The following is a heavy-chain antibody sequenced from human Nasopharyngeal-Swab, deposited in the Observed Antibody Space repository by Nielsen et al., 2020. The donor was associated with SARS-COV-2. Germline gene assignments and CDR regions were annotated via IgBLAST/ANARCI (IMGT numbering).Heavy chain of an antibody. J-gene: IGHJ4*02. V-gene: IGHV3-11*01. CDR2: ISSSGSTI. D-gene: IGHD2-15*01. CDR1: GFTFSDYY. Sequence: GSLKISCAASGFTFSDYYMSWIRQAPGKGLEWVSYISSSGSTIYYADSVKGRFTISRDNAKNSLYLQMNSLRAEDTAVYYCARRAGYCSGGSDCYYFYPWGQGTLVTVSP. CDR3: ARRAGYCSGGSDCYYFYP.